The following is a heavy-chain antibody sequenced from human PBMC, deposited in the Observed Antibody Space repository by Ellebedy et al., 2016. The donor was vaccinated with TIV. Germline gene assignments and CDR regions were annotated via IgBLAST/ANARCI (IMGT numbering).Heavy chain of an antibody. D-gene: IGHD6-19*01. J-gene: IGHJ2*01. CDR3: PRHALGGSGWWYFDL. Sequence: GESLKISCQGSGYRFTDYWITWVRQVPGKGLEWIGKIDLRCSNSNYSPSFQGPVTISTDNSINTAYLQWSSLKASDTAMYYCPRHALGGSGWWYFDLWGRGTLVTVSS. CDR1: GYRFTDYW. V-gene: IGHV5-10-1*01. CDR2: IDLRCSNS.